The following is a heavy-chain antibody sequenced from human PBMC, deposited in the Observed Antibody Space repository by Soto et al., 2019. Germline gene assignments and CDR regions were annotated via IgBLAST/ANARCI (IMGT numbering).Heavy chain of an antibody. CDR3: ATNKRAPELATLASYYYSGMDV. CDR1: GDIFSKYS. J-gene: IGHJ6*02. D-gene: IGHD5-12*01. Sequence: QVHLVQSGAEVKKPGSSVKVSCKASGDIFSKYSFSWVRQAPGHGLEWMGGIIPIFDTANYAQKFQGRVTIPEEEYPSTVYMELSSLKAEDTAVYYCATNKRAPELATLASYYYSGMDVWGQGTTVTVSS. CDR2: IIPIFDTA. V-gene: IGHV1-69*01.